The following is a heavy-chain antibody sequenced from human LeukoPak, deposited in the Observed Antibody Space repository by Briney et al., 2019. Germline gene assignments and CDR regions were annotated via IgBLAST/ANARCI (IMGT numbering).Heavy chain of an antibody. CDR3: ARQDYGRAFDI. D-gene: IGHD4-17*01. CDR2: IYYSGST. CDR1: GGSISSGGYS. J-gene: IGHJ3*02. Sequence: SETLSLTCAVSGGSISSGGYSWSWIRQPPGKGLEWIGYIYYSGSTYYNPSLKSRVTISVDTSKNQFSLKLSSVTAADTAVYYCARQDYGRAFDIWGQGTMVTVSS. V-gene: IGHV4-30-4*07.